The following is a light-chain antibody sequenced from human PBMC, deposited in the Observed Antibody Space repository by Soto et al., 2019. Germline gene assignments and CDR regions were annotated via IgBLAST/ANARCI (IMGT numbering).Light chain of an antibody. CDR1: QTVRSSY. CDR2: GAF. CDR3: QQYGDSIT. V-gene: IGKV3-20*01. Sequence: IFLTQSPGRLSLSSGDRATLSCRASQTVRSSYLAWYQQRPGQAPKLLIYGAFNRAIGIPDRFSGSESGRDYNLTISRLDPEDSALYYCQQYGDSITFGGGTKVEIK. J-gene: IGKJ4*01.